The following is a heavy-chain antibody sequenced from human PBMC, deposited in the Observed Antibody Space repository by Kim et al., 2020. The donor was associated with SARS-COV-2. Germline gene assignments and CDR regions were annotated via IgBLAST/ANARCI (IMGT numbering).Heavy chain of an antibody. Sequence: SETLSLTCSVSGGSISRYYWSWIRQPPGKGLEWMGNIYYTGSSNYNPSLKSRGTISVDTSKNQFSLKLNSVTAADTAVYYCSRDRGDDTGNGYYYYGMD. D-gene: IGHD3-10*01. V-gene: IGHV4-59*13. CDR1: GGSISRYY. J-gene: IGHJ6*01. CDR3: SRDRGDDTGNGYYYYGMD. CDR2: IYYTGSS.